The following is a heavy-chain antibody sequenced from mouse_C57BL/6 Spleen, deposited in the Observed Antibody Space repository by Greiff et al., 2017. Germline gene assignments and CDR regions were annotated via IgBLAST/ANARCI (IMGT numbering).Heavy chain of an antibody. Sequence: EVKLVESGEGLVKPGGSLKLSCAASGFTFSSYAMSWVRQTPEKRLEWVAYISSGGDYIYYVDTVKGRFTISRDNARNTLYLQMSSLKSEDTAMYYCTRDYYGSSYWYFDVWGTGTTVTVSS. V-gene: IGHV5-9-1*02. D-gene: IGHD1-1*01. CDR3: TRDYYGSSYWYFDV. CDR1: GFTFSSYA. CDR2: ISSGGDYI. J-gene: IGHJ1*03.